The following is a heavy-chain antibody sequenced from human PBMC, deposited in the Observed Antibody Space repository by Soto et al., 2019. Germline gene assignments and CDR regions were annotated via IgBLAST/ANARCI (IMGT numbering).Heavy chain of an antibody. CDR1: GFTFSSYA. CDR3: AKAAGSSWGTEHFQH. Sequence: GGSLRLSCAASGFTFSSYAMSWVRQAPGKGLEWVSLITGSGGDTYYADSVKARFTISSDNSRNTLYLQMNSLRAEDTAVYYCAKAAGSSWGTEHFQHWGQGTLVTVSS. CDR2: ITGSGGDT. J-gene: IGHJ1*01. V-gene: IGHV3-23*01. D-gene: IGHD6-13*01.